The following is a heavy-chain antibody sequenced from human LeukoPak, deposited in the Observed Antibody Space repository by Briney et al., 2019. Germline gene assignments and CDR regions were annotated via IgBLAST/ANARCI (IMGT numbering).Heavy chain of an antibody. D-gene: IGHD6-19*01. V-gene: IGHV3-30*18. J-gene: IGHJ6*02. Sequence: GGSLRLSCAASGFTFSSYGMHWVRQAPGKGLEWVAVISYDGSNKYYADSVKGRFTISRDNSKNTLYLQMNSLRAEDTAVYYCAKDHLPGGWYTADYYYGMDVWGQGIAVTVSS. CDR3: AKDHLPGGWYTADYYYGMDV. CDR2: ISYDGSNK. CDR1: GFTFSSYG.